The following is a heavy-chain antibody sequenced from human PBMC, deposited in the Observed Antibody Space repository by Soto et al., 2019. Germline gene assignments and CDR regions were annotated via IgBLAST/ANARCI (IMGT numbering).Heavy chain of an antibody. CDR3: ARHQGITTFGVYSMCYYGMDV. V-gene: IGHV1-18*01. Sequence: ASVKVSCKASGYTFTNSGISWVRQATGQGLEWMGWISTDNGNTNYAQHLQGRVSMTTDTSTSTAYMDLRSLRSDDTAVYYCARHQGITTFGVYSMCYYGMDVWGQGTTVTVSS. CDR2: ISTDNGNT. CDR1: GYTFTNSG. J-gene: IGHJ6*02. D-gene: IGHD3-3*01.